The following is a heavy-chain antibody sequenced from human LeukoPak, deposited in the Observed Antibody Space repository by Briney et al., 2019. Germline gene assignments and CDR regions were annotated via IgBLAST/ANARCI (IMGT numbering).Heavy chain of an antibody. J-gene: IGHJ3*02. Sequence: PSQTLSLTCTVSGGSISSGGYYWSWIRQHPGKGLEWIGYIYYSGTPYYNPSPKSRVTISVATSKNQFSLKLSSVTAADTVVYYCARDGGYYDSSGYYLLGTFDIWGQGTMLTVSS. CDR2: IYYSGTP. D-gene: IGHD3-22*01. CDR1: GGSISSGGYY. V-gene: IGHV4-31*03. CDR3: ARDGGYYDSSGYYLLGTFDI.